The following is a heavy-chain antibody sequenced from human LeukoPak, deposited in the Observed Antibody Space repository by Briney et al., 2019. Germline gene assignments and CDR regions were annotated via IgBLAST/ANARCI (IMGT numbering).Heavy chain of an antibody. CDR2: IIPIFGTA. CDR1: GGTFSSYA. CDR3: ARDRGELFFNYYYYYGMDV. J-gene: IGHJ6*02. D-gene: IGHD3-10*01. Sequence: SVKVSCKASGGTFSSYAISWVRQAPGQGLEWMGGIIPIFGTANYAQKFQGRVTITADESTSTAYMELSSLRSEDTAVYYCARDRGELFFNYYYYYGMDVWGQGTTVTVSS. V-gene: IGHV1-69*01.